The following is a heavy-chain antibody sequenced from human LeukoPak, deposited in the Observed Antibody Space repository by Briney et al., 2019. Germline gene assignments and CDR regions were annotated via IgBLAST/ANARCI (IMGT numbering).Heavy chain of an antibody. CDR3: ATPYSDDGSGYYYEHFQH. CDR2: INIGSTYT. Sequence: PGGSLRLSCAASGFTFSDYYMSWIRQAPGKGLEWVSYINIGSTYTYYADSVKGRFTISRDNSKNTVYLQMNSLKGEDTAIYYCATPYSDDGSGYYYEHFQHWGQGTLVTVSS. J-gene: IGHJ1*01. CDR1: GFTFSDYY. V-gene: IGHV3-11*03. D-gene: IGHD3-22*01.